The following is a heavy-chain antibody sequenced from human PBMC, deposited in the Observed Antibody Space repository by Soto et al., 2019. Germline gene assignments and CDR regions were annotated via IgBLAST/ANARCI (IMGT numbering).Heavy chain of an antibody. CDR2: IYHSGST. CDR1: GGSISSSNW. J-gene: IGHJ5*02. V-gene: IGHV4-4*02. Sequence: SETLSLTCAVSGGSISSSNWWSWVRQPPGKGLEWIGEIYHSGSTNYNPSLKSRVTISVDKSKNQFSLKLSSVTAADTAVYYFARDKEGYGSSTSCYNWFGTWGQEALVTVSS. CDR3: ARDKEGYGSSTSCYNWFGT. D-gene: IGHD2-2*01.